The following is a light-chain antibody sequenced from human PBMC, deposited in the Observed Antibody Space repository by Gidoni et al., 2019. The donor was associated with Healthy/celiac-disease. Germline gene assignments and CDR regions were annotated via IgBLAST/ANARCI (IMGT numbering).Light chain of an antibody. J-gene: IGLJ2*01. Sequence: QSVLTQPPSASGTPGPRVTISCSGSSSNIGSNYVYWYQQLPGTAPKLLIYRNNQRPSGVPDRFSGSKSGTAASLAMSGLRSEDEADYYCAAWDDSRSGVVFGGGTKLTVL. CDR2: RNN. CDR3: AAWDDSRSGVV. CDR1: SSNIGSNY. V-gene: IGLV1-47*01.